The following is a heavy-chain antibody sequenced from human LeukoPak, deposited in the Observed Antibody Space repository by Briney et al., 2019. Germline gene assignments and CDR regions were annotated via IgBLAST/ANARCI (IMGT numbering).Heavy chain of an antibody. V-gene: IGHV1-46*01. CDR3: ARDKDGAARPTWFDP. CDR2: INPSGGST. CDR1: GYTFTSYY. D-gene: IGHD6-6*01. J-gene: IGHJ5*02. Sequence: ASVKVSCKASGYTFTSYYMHWVRQAPGQGLEWMGIINPSGGSTSYAQKFQGRVTITADESTSTAYMELSSLRSEDTAVYYCARDKDGAARPTWFDPWGQGTLVTVSS.